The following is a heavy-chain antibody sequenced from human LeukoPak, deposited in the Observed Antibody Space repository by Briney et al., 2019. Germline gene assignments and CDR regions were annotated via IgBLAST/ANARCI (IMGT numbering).Heavy chain of an antibody. V-gene: IGHV1-24*01. CDR1: GYTLTELS. CDR3: ATVYYYGSGSYYNPLDY. CDR2: FDPEDGET. D-gene: IGHD3-10*01. J-gene: IGHJ4*02. Sequence: ASVKVSCKVSGYTLTELSMYWVRQAPGKGLEWMGGFDPEDGETIYAQKFQGRVTMTEDTSTDTAYMELSSLRSEDTAVYYCATVYYYGSGSYYNPLDYWGQGTLVTVSS.